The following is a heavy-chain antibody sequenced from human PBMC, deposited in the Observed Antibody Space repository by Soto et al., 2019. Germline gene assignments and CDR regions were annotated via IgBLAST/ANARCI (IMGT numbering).Heavy chain of an antibody. Sequence: GGSLRLSCAASGFTFTYAWVNWVRQAPGKGLEWVGRIKTETDSGTPDYAEAVKGRFTITRDNSKYTMYLQMTILNTEVTGEYYYTTCSGGDCYVYDYGMDVWGQVTTVTVSS. D-gene: IGHD2-21*02. J-gene: IGHJ6*02. CDR3: TTCSGGDCYVYDYGMDV. V-gene: IGHV3-15*01. CDR2: IKTETDSGTP. CDR1: GFTFTYAW.